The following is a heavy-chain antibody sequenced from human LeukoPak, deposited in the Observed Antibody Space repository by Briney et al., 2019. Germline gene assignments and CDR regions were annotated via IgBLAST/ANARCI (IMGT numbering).Heavy chain of an antibody. V-gene: IGHV1-69*05. J-gene: IGHJ4*02. Sequence: GASVKVSCKASGGTFSSYAISWVRQAPGQGLEWMGRIIPIFGTANYAQKFQGRVTITTDESTSTAYMELSSLRSEDTAVYYCARCRIVLIETAMVNGYCDYWGQGTLVTVSS. CDR1: GGTFSSYA. CDR3: ARCRIVLIETAMVNGYCDY. D-gene: IGHD5-18*01. CDR2: IIPIFGTA.